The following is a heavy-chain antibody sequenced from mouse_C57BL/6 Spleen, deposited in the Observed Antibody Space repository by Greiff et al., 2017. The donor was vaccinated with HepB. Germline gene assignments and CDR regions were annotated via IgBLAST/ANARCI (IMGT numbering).Heavy chain of an antibody. D-gene: IGHD4-1*01. CDR3: ARRGLGQGYYFDY. J-gene: IGHJ2*01. Sequence: VQLQHPGAELVRPGTSVKLSCKASGYTFTSYWLHWVKQRPGQGLEWIGVIDPSDSYTNYNQKFKGKATLTVDTSSSTAYMQLSSLTSEDSAVYYCARRGLGQGYYFDYWGQGTTLTVSS. CDR2: IDPSDSYT. CDR1: GYTFTSYW. V-gene: IGHV1-59*01.